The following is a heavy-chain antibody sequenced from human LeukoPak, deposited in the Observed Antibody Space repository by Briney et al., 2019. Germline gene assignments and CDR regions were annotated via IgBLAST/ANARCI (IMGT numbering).Heavy chain of an antibody. CDR3: GRDIQLSY. J-gene: IGHJ4*02. CDR1: GFTFSSYG. D-gene: IGHD1-1*01. V-gene: IGHV3-33*01. Sequence: PGGSLRLSCAASGFTFSSYGMHWVRQAPGKGLEWVAVIWYDGSNKYYADSVKGRFTISRDNSKNTLYLQMGSLRAGDTAVYFCGRDIQLSYLGQGTLVTVSS. CDR2: IWYDGSNK.